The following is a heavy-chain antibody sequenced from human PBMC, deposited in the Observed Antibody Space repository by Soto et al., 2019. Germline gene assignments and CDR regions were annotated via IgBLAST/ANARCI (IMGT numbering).Heavy chain of an antibody. V-gene: IGHV6-1*01. J-gene: IGHJ5*02. CDR2: TYYRSKWYN. Sequence: SQTLSLTCAISGDSVSSNSAAWNWIRQSPSRGLEWLGRTYYRSKWYNDYAVSVKSRITINPDTSKNQFSLQLNSVTPEDTAVYYCARDRGLAVASTGGGWFDPWGQGTLVTVSS. D-gene: IGHD6-19*01. CDR3: ARDRGLAVASTGGGWFDP. CDR1: GDSVSSNSAA.